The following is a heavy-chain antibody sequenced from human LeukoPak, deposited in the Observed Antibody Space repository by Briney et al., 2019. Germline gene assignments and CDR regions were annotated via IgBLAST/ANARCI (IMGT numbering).Heavy chain of an antibody. CDR3: AGGGVVPAAIIWFDP. J-gene: IGHJ5*02. D-gene: IGHD2-2*01. Sequence: SETLSLTCTVSGGSISSSSYYWGWIRQPPGKGLEWFGSIFYSGSTYYNPSLKSRVTISGDTSKNQFSLKLSSVTAADTAVYYCAGGGVVPAAIIWFDPWGQGALVTVSS. CDR2: IFYSGST. CDR1: GGSISSSSYY. V-gene: IGHV4-39*01.